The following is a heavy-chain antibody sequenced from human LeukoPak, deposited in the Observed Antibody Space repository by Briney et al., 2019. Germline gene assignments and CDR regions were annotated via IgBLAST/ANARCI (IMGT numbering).Heavy chain of an antibody. J-gene: IGHJ4*02. D-gene: IGHD5-12*01. CDR3: ATGPRISGYVGFGY. CDR2: ISERGGST. CDR1: GITLSNYA. V-gene: IGHV3-23*01. Sequence: QPGGSLRLSCVVSGITLSNYAMSWVRQAPGKGLEWVSGISERGGSTKYADSVKGRFTISRDNSKNALYLQMNSLRAEDTAVYYCATGPRISGYVGFGYWGQGTLVTVSS.